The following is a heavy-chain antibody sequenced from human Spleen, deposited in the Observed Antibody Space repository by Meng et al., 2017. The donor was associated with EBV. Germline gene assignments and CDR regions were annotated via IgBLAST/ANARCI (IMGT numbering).Heavy chain of an antibody. Sequence: QVALRVSGPGLVRPAVNLSLNCAVSRGFITSGDWWSWVRQSPGKGLEWIGEIHHSGGTSYNPSLKSRVTISLDMSKDQFSLRLSSVTAADTAVYYCARAGYHRPASEYWGQGTLVTVSS. D-gene: IGHD2-15*01. V-gene: IGHV4-4*02. CDR1: RGFITSGDW. J-gene: IGHJ4*02. CDR3: ARAGYHRPASEY. CDR2: IHHSGGT.